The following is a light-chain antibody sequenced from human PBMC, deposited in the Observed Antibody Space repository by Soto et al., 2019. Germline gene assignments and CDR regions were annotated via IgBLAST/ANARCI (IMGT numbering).Light chain of an antibody. CDR3: QQYNSYWT. CDR1: QSVSSSY. Sequence: EIVLTQSPGTLSLSPGERATLSCRASQSVSSSYLAWYQQKPGQVPRLLIYGASNRATGVSARFSGSGSGTEFTLTISSLQPDDFATYYCQQYNSYWTFGQGTKVDIK. CDR2: GAS. J-gene: IGKJ1*01. V-gene: IGKV3-20*01.